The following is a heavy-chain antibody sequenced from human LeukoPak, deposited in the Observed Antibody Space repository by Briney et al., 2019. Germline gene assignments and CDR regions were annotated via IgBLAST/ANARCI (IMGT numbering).Heavy chain of an antibody. CDR3: ARPRYSSGWYGNY. D-gene: IGHD6-19*01. J-gene: IGHJ4*02. CDR1: GFPFSAYG. V-gene: IGHV3-30*02. CDR2: IPFHSNNR. Sequence: PGGSLRLSCAASGFPFSAYGFHWVRQAPGKGLEWVAFIPFHSNNRFYADSVKGRFIISRDNSKNTLYLQMNSLRAEDTAVYYCARPRYSSGWYGNYWGRESWSPSPQ.